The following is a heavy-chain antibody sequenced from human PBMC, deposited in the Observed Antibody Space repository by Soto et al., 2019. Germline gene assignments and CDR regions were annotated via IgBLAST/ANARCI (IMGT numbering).Heavy chain of an antibody. CDR1: GFTFSSYG. CDR2: ISYDGSNK. D-gene: IGHD3-10*01. Sequence: VQLVESGGGVVQPGRSLRLSCAASGFTFSSYGMHWVRQAPGKGLEWVAVISYDGSNKYYADSVNGRFTISRDNSKNTLYLQMNSLRAEDTAVYYCAKGKAGAACPHSDYYGMDVWGQGTTVTVSS. CDR3: AKGKAGAACPHSDYYGMDV. V-gene: IGHV3-30*18. J-gene: IGHJ6*02.